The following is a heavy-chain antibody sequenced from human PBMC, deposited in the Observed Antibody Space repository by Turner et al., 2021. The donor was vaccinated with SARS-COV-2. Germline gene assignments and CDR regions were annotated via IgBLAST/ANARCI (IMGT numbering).Heavy chain of an antibody. CDR3: ARGTYYYDISAYRNDAFDI. CDR2: INPNSGDT. V-gene: IGHV1-2*02. D-gene: IGHD3-22*01. CDR1: GYTFTGYY. Sequence: QVHLVQSGAEVKKPGASVKVSCKASGYTFTGYYMHWVRQALGQGLEWMGWINPNSGDTNYAQKFQGRVTMTRDTSISTAYMELSRLRSDDTAVYYCARGTYYYDISAYRNDAFDIWGQGTMVTVSS. J-gene: IGHJ3*02.